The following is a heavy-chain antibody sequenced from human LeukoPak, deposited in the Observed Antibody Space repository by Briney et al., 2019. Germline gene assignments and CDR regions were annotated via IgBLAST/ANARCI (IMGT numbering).Heavy chain of an antibody. D-gene: IGHD2-21*02. CDR1: GGTFSGYA. V-gene: IGHV1-69*13. CDR3: ALAYCGGDCSSNWFDP. CDR2: IIPIFGTA. Sequence: SVNVSCTSSGGTFSGYAISWVRQAPGQGLEWMGGIIPIFGTANYARKFQGRVTITADESTSTAYMELSSLRSEDTAVYYCALAYCGGDCSSNWFDPWGQGTLVTVSS. J-gene: IGHJ5*02.